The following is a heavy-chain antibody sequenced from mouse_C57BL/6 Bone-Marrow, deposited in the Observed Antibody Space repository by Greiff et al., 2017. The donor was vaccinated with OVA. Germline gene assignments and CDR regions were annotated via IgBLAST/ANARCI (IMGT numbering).Heavy chain of an antibody. Sequence: VQGVESGAELVKPGASVKLSCKASGYTFTSYWMHWVKQRPGQGLEWIGMIHPNSGSTNSNEKFKSKATLTVDKSSSTAYIQLSSLTSEDSAVYYCARSGPFITPVVDFDYWGQGTTLTVSS. D-gene: IGHD1-1*01. CDR3: ARSGPFITPVVDFDY. V-gene: IGHV1-64*01. J-gene: IGHJ2*01. CDR2: IHPNSGST. CDR1: GYTFTSYW.